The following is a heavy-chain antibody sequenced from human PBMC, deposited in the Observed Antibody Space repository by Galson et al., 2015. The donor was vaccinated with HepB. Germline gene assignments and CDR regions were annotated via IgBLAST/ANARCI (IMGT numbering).Heavy chain of an antibody. Sequence: SVKVSCKASGYTFTSYAMHWVRQAPGQRLEWMGWINAGNGNTKYSQKFQGRVTITRDTSASTAYMELSSLRSEDTAVYYCARVKGRVLWFGGYYFDYWGQGTLVTVSS. V-gene: IGHV1-3*01. J-gene: IGHJ4*02. CDR3: ARVKGRVLWFGGYYFDY. CDR1: GYTFTSYA. D-gene: IGHD3-10*01. CDR2: INAGNGNT.